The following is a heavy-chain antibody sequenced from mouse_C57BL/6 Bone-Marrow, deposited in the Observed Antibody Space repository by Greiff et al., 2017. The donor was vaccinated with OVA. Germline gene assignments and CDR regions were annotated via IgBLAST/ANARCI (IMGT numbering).Heavy chain of an antibody. Sequence: QVQLQQSGAELVKPGASVKLSCKASGYTFTEYTIHWVKQRSGQGLEWIGWFYPGSGSIKYNEKFKDKATLTADKSSSTVYMELSRLTSEDSAVYFCARHEDGIPYDYDEGVFDYWGQGTTLTVSS. CDR1: GYTFTEYT. V-gene: IGHV1-62-2*01. CDR2: FYPGSGSI. D-gene: IGHD2-4*01. J-gene: IGHJ2*01. CDR3: ARHEDGIPYDYDEGVFDY.